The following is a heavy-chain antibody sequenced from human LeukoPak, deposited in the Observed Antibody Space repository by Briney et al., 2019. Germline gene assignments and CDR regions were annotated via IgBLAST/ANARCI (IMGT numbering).Heavy chain of an antibody. CDR2: ISYDGSNE. CDR1: GFTFSSYG. D-gene: IGHD3-16*02. Sequence: GRSLRLSCVASGFTFSSYGMHWVRQAPGKGLEWVAFISYDGSNENIADSVKGRFIISRDNSKNTLYLQMNSLRAEDTAVYYCAKGPAPRLGEFSYHALVDYWGQGTLVTVSS. J-gene: IGHJ4*02. CDR3: AKGPAPRLGEFSYHALVDY. V-gene: IGHV3-30*18.